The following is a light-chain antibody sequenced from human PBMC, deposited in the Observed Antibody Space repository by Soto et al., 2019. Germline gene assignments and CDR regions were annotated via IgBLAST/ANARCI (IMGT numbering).Light chain of an antibody. CDR2: AVT. J-gene: IGLJ1*01. CDR1: SSDVGGYNY. CDR3: SSYTRSSTL. Sequence: QSVLTQPASVSGSPGQSITISCTGTSSDVGGYNYVSWYQQHPGKAPKLMIYAVTDRPSGVSSRFSGSKSGNTAYLTISGLKAEDEDDYYCSSYTRSSTLFGTGTKVTV. V-gene: IGLV2-14*01.